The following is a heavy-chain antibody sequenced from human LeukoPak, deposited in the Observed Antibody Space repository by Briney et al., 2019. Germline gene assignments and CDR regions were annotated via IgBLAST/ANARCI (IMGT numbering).Heavy chain of an antibody. J-gene: IGHJ4*02. CDR2: FYSGGST. V-gene: IGHV3-66*01. CDR3: ARAPDYYDSSGYVGY. Sequence: PGGSLRLSCAASGFTVSSNYMSWVRQAPGKGLEWVSVFYSGGSTYYADSVKGRFTISRDNCKNTLYLQMNSLRAEDTAVYYCARAPDYYDSSGYVGYWGQGPVVDASA. CDR1: GFTVSSNY. D-gene: IGHD3-22*01.